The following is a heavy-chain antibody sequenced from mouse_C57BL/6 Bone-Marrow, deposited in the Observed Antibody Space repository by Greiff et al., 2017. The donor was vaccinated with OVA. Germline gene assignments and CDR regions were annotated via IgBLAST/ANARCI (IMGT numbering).Heavy chain of an antibody. CDR3: ARCYYGSSYDYYAMDY. D-gene: IGHD1-1*01. Sequence: QVQLQQSGAELMKPGASVKLSCKATGYTFTGYWIEWVKQRPGHGLEWIGEILPGSGSTNYNEKFKGKATFTADTSSNTAYMQLSILTTEDSAIYYCARCYYGSSYDYYAMDYWGPGTSVTVSS. V-gene: IGHV1-9*01. J-gene: IGHJ4*01. CDR2: ILPGSGST. CDR1: GYTFTGYW.